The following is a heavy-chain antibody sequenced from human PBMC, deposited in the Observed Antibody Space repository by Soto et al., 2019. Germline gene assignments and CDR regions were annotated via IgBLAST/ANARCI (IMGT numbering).Heavy chain of an antibody. Sequence: QVLLVQSGAEVKKPGSSVKVSCKLSGATFSSYAMSWVRQAPGQGLEWIGGIIPFFGTPNYAQKFQGRVTITADTSTATSYMELSSLRSDDTAVNYCARDKGAYYSHLVYWGQGTLVTVSS. CDR2: IIPFFGTP. J-gene: IGHJ4*02. CDR3: ARDKGAYYSHLVY. V-gene: IGHV1-69*06. D-gene: IGHD3-22*01. CDR1: GATFSSYA.